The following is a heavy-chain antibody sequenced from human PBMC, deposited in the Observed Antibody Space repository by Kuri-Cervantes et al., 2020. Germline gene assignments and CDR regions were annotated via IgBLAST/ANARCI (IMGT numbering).Heavy chain of an antibody. V-gene: IGHV1-8*02. CDR1: GYTFIAYY. CDR2: MNPNSGNT. J-gene: IGHJ5*02. CDR3: ARGGHIAAAGGWFDP. Sequence: ASVKVSCKASGYTFIAYYMHWVRQAPGQGLEWMGWMNPNSGNTGYAQKFQGRVTMTRNTSISTAYMELSSLRSEDTAVYYCARGGHIAAAGGWFDPWGQGTLVTVSS. D-gene: IGHD6-13*01.